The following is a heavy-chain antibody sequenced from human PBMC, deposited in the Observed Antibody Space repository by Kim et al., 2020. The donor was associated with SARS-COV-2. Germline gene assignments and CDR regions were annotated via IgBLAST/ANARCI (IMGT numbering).Heavy chain of an antibody. D-gene: IGHD6-13*01. V-gene: IGHV3-9*01. J-gene: IGHJ5*02. CDR3: AKDVYPIIAAAGTNWFDP. Sequence: VKGRFTISRDNAKNSLYLQMNSLGPEDTAFYYCAKDVYPIIAAAGTNWFDPWGQGTLVTVSS.